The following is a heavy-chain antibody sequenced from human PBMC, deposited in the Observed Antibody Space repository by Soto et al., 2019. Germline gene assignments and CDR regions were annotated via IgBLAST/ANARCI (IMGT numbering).Heavy chain of an antibody. Sequence: EVQLVESGGGLGQPGGSLTISCAASGLTFRNYEMNWVRQAPGKGLERVSFISSTGKTIYYADSVKGRFTISRHNPNNAVHLQMSTLRVEVRAVQYFATDHLTGGCLDHWCQGTPVSVSS. CDR3: ATDHLTGGCLDH. CDR1: GLTFRNYE. J-gene: IGHJ4*02. CDR2: ISSTGKTI. V-gene: IGHV3-48*03. D-gene: IGHD2-15*01.